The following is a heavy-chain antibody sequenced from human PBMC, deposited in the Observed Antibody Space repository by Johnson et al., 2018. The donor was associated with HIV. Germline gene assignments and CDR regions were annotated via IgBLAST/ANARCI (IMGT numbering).Heavy chain of an antibody. CDR3: ARAKQRADAFDI. CDR1: GFTVSSNY. J-gene: IGHJ3*02. D-gene: IGHD6-25*01. Sequence: VQLVESGGGLVQPGGSLRLSCAASGFTVSSNYMSWVRQTPGKGLEWVSVIYSGGSTYYADSVKGRFTISRDNSKNTQYLQMNSLRAEDTAVYYCARAKQRADAFDIWGQGTMVTVSS. V-gene: IGHV3-66*02. CDR2: IYSGGST.